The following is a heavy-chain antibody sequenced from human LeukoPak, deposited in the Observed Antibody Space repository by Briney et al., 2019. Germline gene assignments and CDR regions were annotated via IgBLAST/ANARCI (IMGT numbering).Heavy chain of an antibody. CDR1: GYTFTSYG. Sequence: ASVKVSCKASGYTFTSYGISWVRQAPGQGLEWMGWISAYNGNTNYAQKLQGRVTMTTDTSTSTAYMELRSLRSDDTAVYYCARDIVVVVAATPFWFDPWGQGTLVTVSS. CDR3: ARDIVVVVAATPFWFDP. V-gene: IGHV1-18*01. D-gene: IGHD2-15*01. J-gene: IGHJ5*02. CDR2: ISAYNGNT.